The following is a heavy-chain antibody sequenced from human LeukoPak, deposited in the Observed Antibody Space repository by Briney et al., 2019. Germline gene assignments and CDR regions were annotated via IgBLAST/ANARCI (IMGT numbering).Heavy chain of an antibody. CDR1: GFTVNNYA. Sequence: GGSLRLSCVASGFTVNNYAMTWVRQAPGKGLEWVSGISWNSGSIGYADSVKGRFTISRDNAKNSLYLQMNSLRAEDTALYYCAKGVVGAFVYWGQGTLVTVSS. CDR3: AKGVVGAFVY. D-gene: IGHD1-26*01. CDR2: ISWNSGSI. V-gene: IGHV3-9*01. J-gene: IGHJ4*02.